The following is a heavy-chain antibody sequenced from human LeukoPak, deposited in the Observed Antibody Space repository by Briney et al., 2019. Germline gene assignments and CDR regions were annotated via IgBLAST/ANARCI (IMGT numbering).Heavy chain of an antibody. Sequence: SETLSLTCTAASGFIFSYYKSYSVQPPGKGLEWIGYIYYSGSTNYNPSLKSRVTISVDTSKNQFSLKLSSVTAADTAVYYCAIAYSGSDSRLDYWGQGTLVTVSS. CDR3: AIAYSGSDSRLDY. J-gene: IGHJ4*02. D-gene: IGHD1-26*01. CDR1: SGFIFSYY. V-gene: IGHV4-59*01. CDR2: IYYSGST.